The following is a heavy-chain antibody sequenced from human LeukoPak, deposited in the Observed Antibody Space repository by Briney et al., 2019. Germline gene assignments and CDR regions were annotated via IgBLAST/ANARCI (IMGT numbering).Heavy chain of an antibody. J-gene: IGHJ4*02. Sequence: QPGGSLRLSCAASGFTFSRYWMHWVRQAPGKGLVWVSRINSDESDTSYADSVKGRFTISRDNAKNTLYLRMNSLRAEDTAVYYCARDGSLPDYWGQGTLITVSS. V-gene: IGHV3-74*01. CDR1: GFTFSRYW. CDR3: ARDGSLPDY. CDR2: INSDESDT.